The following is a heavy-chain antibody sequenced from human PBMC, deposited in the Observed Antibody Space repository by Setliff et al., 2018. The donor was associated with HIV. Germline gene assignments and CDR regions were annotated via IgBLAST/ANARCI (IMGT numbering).Heavy chain of an antibody. Sequence: GGSLRLSCAASGFTFSTYGMHWVRQAPGKGLEWVAIIFYDGSNKYYADSVKGRFTISRDNSKNTLYLQMNSLRAEDTAVYYCAKEMRDSYYYDSSGYFYIDYWGQGALVTVSS. J-gene: IGHJ4*02. CDR1: GFTFSTYG. CDR3: AKEMRDSYYYDSSGYFYIDY. CDR2: IFYDGSNK. D-gene: IGHD3-22*01. V-gene: IGHV3-30*02.